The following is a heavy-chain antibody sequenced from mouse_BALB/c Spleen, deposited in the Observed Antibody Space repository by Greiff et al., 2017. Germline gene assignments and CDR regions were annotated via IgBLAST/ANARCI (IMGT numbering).Heavy chain of an antibody. D-gene: IGHD1-2*01. J-gene: IGHJ4*01. CDR2: INPDSSTI. Sequence: EVKLMESGGGLVQPGGSLKLSCAASGFDFSRYWMSWVRQAPGKGLEWIGEINPDSSTINYTPSLKDKFIISRDNAKNTLYLQMSKVRSEDTALYYCASLITTAYYAMDYWGQGTSVTVSS. CDR3: ASLITTAYYAMDY. V-gene: IGHV4-1*02. CDR1: GFDFSRYW.